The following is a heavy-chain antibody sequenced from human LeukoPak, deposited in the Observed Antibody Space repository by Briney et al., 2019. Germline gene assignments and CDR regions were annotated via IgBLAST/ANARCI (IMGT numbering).Heavy chain of an antibody. J-gene: IGHJ4*02. CDR1: GFTFSSYS. Sequence: GGSLRLSCAASGFTFSSYSMSWVRQAPGKGLEWVSAISGSGGSTYYADSVKGRFTISRDNSKNTLYLQMNSLRAEDTAVYYCAKSVGLTKRGPDYWGQGTLVTVSS. D-gene: IGHD3-3*01. CDR3: AKSVGLTKRGPDY. V-gene: IGHV3-23*01. CDR2: ISGSGGST.